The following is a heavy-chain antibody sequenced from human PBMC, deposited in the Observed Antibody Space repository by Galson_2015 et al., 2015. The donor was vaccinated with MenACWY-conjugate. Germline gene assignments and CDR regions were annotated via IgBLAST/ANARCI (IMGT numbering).Heavy chain of an antibody. V-gene: IGHV4-39*01. CDR2: IHHSETT. CDR3: ARLPRGINLIREGS. Sequence: ETLSLTCSVSGGSIYSSDHWWGWIRQPPGKGLEWIASIHHSETTHYNPSLKSRVSISVDTSKNQFSLKLSSVSAADTAGYYGARLPRGINLIREGSWGQGALVTVS. CDR1: GGSIYSSDHW. D-gene: IGHD3-10*01. J-gene: IGHJ5*02.